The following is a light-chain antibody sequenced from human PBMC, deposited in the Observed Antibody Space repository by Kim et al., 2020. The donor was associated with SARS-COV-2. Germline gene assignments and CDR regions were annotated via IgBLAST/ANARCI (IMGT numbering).Light chain of an antibody. CDR3: QQYGSSPRT. J-gene: IGKJ3*01. Sequence: YPGERATLSCRASQSVTSSYLAWYQQKPGQAPRLLIYGASSRATGIPDRFSGSGSGTDFTLTISRLEPEDFAVYYCQQYGSSPRTFGPGTKVDIK. CDR1: QSVTSSY. CDR2: GAS. V-gene: IGKV3-20*01.